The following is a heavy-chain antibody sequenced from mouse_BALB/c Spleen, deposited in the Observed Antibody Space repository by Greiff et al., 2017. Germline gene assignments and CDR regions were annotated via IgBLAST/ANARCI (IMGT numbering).Heavy chain of an antibody. D-gene: IGHD2-1*01. CDR3: AREDGNYGVFDY. J-gene: IGHJ2*01. CDR2: INPYNDGA. Sequence: VQLQQSGPELVKPGASVKMSCKASGYTFTSYVMNWVKQKPGQGVEWIGYINPYNDGANYNEKFKGKATLTSVKSSSTAYMEFSSLTSEDSAVYYCAREDGNYGVFDYWGQGTTLTVSS. CDR1: GYTFTSYV. V-gene: IGHV1-14*01.